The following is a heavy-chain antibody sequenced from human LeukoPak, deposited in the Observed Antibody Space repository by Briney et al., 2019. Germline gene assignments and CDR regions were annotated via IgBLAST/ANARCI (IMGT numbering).Heavy chain of an antibody. J-gene: IGHJ4*02. CDR1: GGTFSSYA. Sequence: ASVKGSCKASGGTFSSYAISWVRQAPGQGLEWVGRIIPILGIANYAQKFQGRVTITADKSTSTAYMELSSLRSEDTAVYYCARARIVGATKHFDYWGQGTLVTVSS. CDR2: IIPILGIA. D-gene: IGHD1-26*01. CDR3: ARARIVGATKHFDY. V-gene: IGHV1-69*04.